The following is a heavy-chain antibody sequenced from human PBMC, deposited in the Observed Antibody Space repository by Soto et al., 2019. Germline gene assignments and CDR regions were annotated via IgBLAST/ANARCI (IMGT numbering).Heavy chain of an antibody. CDR1: GGTFSSYT. J-gene: IGHJ3*02. D-gene: IGHD6-19*01. CDR3: AGLAVADVGFDI. CDR2: IIPILGTA. V-gene: IGHV1-69*08. Sequence: QVQLVQSGAEVKKPGSSVKVSCKASGGTFSSYTISWVRQAPGQGLEWMGRIIPILGTANYAQKFQGRVTITADKSTSTAYMELSSLRSEDTAVYYCAGLAVADVGFDIWGQGTMVTVSS.